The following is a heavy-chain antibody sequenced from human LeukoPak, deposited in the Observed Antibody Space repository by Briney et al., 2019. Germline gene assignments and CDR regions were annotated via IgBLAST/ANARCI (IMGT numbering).Heavy chain of an antibody. Sequence: GGSLRLSCAGSGFTFKFYAMTWVRQAPGKGLEWVSGITGDASVTYDADSVKGRFNISRDNSKNTLYLQLNGLRVEDTAVYYCAKAYSRSLYGDAFHIWSQGTKVTVSP. CDR1: GFTFKFYA. CDR3: AKAYSRSLYGDAFHI. CDR2: ITGDASVT. V-gene: IGHV3-23*01. J-gene: IGHJ3*02. D-gene: IGHD6-13*01.